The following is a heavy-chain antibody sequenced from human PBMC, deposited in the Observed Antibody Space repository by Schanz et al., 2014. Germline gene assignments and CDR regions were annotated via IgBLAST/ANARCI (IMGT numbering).Heavy chain of an antibody. J-gene: IGHJ6*03. V-gene: IGHV3-23*01. CDR1: GFSFTTYA. Sequence: EVQLLESGGGLVQPGGSLRLSCASSGFSFTTYAMSWVRQAPGKGLEWVSALSEGGGGTHYADSVRGRFTISRDSAKNSLYLQMNSLRPEDTALYYCAKGSRSGSKVMDVWGKGTTVIVSS. D-gene: IGHD3-10*01. CDR2: LSEGGGGT. CDR3: AKGSRSGSKVMDV.